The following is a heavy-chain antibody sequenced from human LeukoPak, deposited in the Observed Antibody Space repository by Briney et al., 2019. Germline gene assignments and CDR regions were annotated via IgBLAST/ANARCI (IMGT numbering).Heavy chain of an antibody. CDR3: AKAPGGIVGY. D-gene: IGHD3-16*01. CDR2: ISGSASST. Sequence: GGSLRLSCAASGFTFSTSAMSWVRQPPGKGLEWVSAISGSASSTYYADSVKGRFTISRDNSKNTLYLQMNSLRAEDTAVYYCAKAPGGIVGYWGQGTLVTVSS. V-gene: IGHV3-23*01. J-gene: IGHJ4*02. CDR1: GFTFSTSA.